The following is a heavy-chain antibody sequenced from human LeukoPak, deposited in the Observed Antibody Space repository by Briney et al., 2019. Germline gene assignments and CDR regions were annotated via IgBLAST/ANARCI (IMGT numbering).Heavy chain of an antibody. J-gene: IGHJ4*02. D-gene: IGHD3-22*01. CDR3: ARARNYYDSSGYYY. CDR1: GGSISSGDYY. V-gene: IGHV4-30-4*01. CDR2: IYYSGGT. Sequence: SETLSLTCTVSGGSISSGDYYWSWIRQPPGKGLEWIGYIYYSGGTYYNPSLKSRVTISVDTSKNQFSLKLSSVTAADTAVYYCARARNYYDSSGYYYWGQGTLVTVSS.